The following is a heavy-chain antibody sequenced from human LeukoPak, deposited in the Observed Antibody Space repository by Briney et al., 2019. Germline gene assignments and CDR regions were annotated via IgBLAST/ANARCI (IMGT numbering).Heavy chain of an antibody. CDR1: GYTLTELS. D-gene: IGHD5-18*01. Sequence: ASVKVSCKVSGYTLTELSMHWVRQAPGKGLEWMGGFDPEDGETIYAQKFQGRVTMTEDTSTDTAYMELSSLRSEDTAVYYCARVGYGGVGFDYWGQGTLVPSPQ. V-gene: IGHV1-24*01. CDR3: ARVGYGGVGFDY. CDR2: FDPEDGET. J-gene: IGHJ4*02.